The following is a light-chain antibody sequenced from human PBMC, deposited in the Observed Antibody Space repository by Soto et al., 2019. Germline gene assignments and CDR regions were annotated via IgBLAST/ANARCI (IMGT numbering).Light chain of an antibody. V-gene: IGKV3-15*01. J-gene: IGKJ4*01. Sequence: VMTQSPATLSLSPGERVTLSCRASQSVGGDVAWYQQKPGQAPRLLIFGASTRATAVPGRFSGSGSATEFTFTISSLQSEDFAVYYCQQYNHWPLTFGGGTKVDSK. CDR1: QSVGGD. CDR3: QQYNHWPLT. CDR2: GAS.